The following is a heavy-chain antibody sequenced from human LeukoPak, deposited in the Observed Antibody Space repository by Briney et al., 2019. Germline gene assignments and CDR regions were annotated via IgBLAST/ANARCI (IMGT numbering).Heavy chain of an antibody. V-gene: IGHV3-20*04. Sequence: GGSLRLSCAASGYTFGDYGMSWVRQVPGKGLEWVSGTNRRGDITGYADFVKGRFTISRDNAKNSLYLQMNSLRAEDTAVYYCARVGLGYCSSTSCFNWGQGTLVTVSS. CDR2: TNRRGDIT. D-gene: IGHD2-2*01. CDR1: GYTFGDYG. CDR3: ARVGLGYCSSTSCFN. J-gene: IGHJ4*02.